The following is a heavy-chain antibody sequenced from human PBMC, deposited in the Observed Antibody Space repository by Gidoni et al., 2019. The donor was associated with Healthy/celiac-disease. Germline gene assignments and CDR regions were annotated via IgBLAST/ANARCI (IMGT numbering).Heavy chain of an antibody. CDR2: ISYDGSNK. Sequence: QVQLVESGGGVVQPGRSLRLSCAASGFTFSSYGMHWVRQAPGKGLEWVAVISYDGSNKYYADSVKGRFTISRDNSKNTLYLQMNSLRAEDTAVYYCAKDSGQYYYDSSGDYWGQGTLVTVSS. D-gene: IGHD3-22*01. V-gene: IGHV3-30*18. CDR1: GFTFSSYG. CDR3: AKDSGQYYYDSSGDY. J-gene: IGHJ4*02.